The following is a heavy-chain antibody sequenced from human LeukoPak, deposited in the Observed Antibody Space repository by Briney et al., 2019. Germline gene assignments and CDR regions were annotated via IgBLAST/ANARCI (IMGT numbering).Heavy chain of an antibody. J-gene: IGHJ4*02. CDR2: IYYSGST. D-gene: IGHD3-10*01. V-gene: IGHV4-39*07. CDR3: ARDRYYYVSGSYRLFDY. CDR1: GGSISSSSYY. Sequence: SETLSLTCTVSGGSISSSSYYRGWIRQPPGKGLEWIGSIYYSGSTYYNPSLKSRVTMSVDTSKNQFSLKLSSVTAADTAVYYCARDRYYYVSGSYRLFDYWGQGTLVTVSS.